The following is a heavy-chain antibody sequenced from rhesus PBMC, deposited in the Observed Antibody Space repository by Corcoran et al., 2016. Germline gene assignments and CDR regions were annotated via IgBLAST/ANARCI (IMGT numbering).Heavy chain of an antibody. CDR1: GYTFTSYY. Sequence: QVQLVQSGAEIKQPGAAAKLSGKAFGYTFTSYYLHWVSQAPGQGLEWIGLISPYNGNKGYAQTFQGRVTITTDTSTSTGYMELSSLRSEDTAVYYCTRVRGSSYFDYWGQGVLVTVSS. J-gene: IGHJ4*01. D-gene: IGHD4-29*01. CDR2: ISPYNGNK. CDR3: TRVRGSSYFDY. V-gene: IGHV1-180*01.